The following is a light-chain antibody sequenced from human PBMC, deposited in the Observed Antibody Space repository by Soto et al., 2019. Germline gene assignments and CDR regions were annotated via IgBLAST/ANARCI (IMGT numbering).Light chain of an antibody. J-gene: IGKJ2*01. V-gene: IGKV1-5*03. Sequence: DVQMTQSPSTLSASVGDRVTITCRASQSISSWLAWYQQKPGKAPKLLIYKASSLENVVPSRFSGSGSGTEFTLTISSLQPDDFATYYCQQYNSYSHTFGQGTKLEI. CDR3: QQYNSYSHT. CDR1: QSISSW. CDR2: KAS.